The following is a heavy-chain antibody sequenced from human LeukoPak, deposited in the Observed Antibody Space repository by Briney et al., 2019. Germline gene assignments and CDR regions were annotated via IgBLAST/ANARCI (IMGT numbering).Heavy chain of an antibody. J-gene: IGHJ4*02. CDR1: GFTSSSYW. CDR3: ASGGWLEY. CDR2: IKRDGSEK. Sequence: GGSLRLSCAASGFTSSSYWMSWVRQAPGKGLEWVANIKRDGSEKYYVDSVKGRFTISRDNAKNSVYLQMNSLRAEDTAVYYCASGGWLEYWGQGTLVTVSS. D-gene: IGHD3-16*01. V-gene: IGHV3-7*01.